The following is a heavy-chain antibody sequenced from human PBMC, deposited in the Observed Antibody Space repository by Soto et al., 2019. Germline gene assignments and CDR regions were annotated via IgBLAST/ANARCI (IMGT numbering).Heavy chain of an antibody. CDR2: ISYDGSNK. CDR1: GFTFSSYA. D-gene: IGHD4-17*01. J-gene: IGHJ1*01. V-gene: IGHV3-30-3*01. Sequence: QVQLVESGGGVVQPGRSLRLSCAASGFTFSSYAMHWVRQAPGKGLEWVAVISYDGSNKYYAYSVKGRFTISRDNSKNTLYLQMNSLRAEDTAVYYCARGAMTVTTFSTEYFQHWGQGTLVTVSS. CDR3: ARGAMTVTTFSTEYFQH.